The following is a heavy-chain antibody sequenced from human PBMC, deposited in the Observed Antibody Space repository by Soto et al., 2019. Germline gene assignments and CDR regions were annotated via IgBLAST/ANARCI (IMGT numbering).Heavy chain of an antibody. CDR3: ARDKITGLFDY. CDR1: SGSIDNVYW. V-gene: IGHV4-4*02. D-gene: IGHD2-8*02. Sequence: SETLSLTCAVSSGSIDNVYWWSWVRQSPGKGLEWIGETSHSGSTNYNPSLKSRVTISVDTSKNQFSLKLTSVTAADTAVYYCARDKITGLFDYWGQGTLVTVSS. CDR2: TSHSGST. J-gene: IGHJ4*02.